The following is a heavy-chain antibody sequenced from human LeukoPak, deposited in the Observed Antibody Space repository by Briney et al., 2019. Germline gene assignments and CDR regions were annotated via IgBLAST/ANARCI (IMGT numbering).Heavy chain of an antibody. Sequence: ASVKVSCKASGYTFTGYYMHWVRQAPGRGLEWMGWINPKSGGTNYLQKFQGRVTMTRDTSISTAYMELSRLRSDDTAVYYCARATAENDYWGQGTRVTVSS. CDR1: GYTFTGYY. D-gene: IGHD1-14*01. CDR2: INPKSGGT. V-gene: IGHV1-2*02. CDR3: ARATAENDY. J-gene: IGHJ4*02.